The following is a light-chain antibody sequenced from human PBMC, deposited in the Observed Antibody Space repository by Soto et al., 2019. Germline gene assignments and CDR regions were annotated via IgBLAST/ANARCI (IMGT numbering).Light chain of an antibody. V-gene: IGKV1-8*01. J-gene: IGKJ1*01. CDR2: AAS. CDR1: QGISSY. Sequence: AIRMTQSPSSFSASTGYRFTITCRASQGISSYLAWYQQKPGKAPKLLIYAASTLQSGVPSRFSGSGSGTDSTLTISCLQSEDFATYYCQQYYSYPRTFGQGTTVDIK. CDR3: QQYYSYPRT.